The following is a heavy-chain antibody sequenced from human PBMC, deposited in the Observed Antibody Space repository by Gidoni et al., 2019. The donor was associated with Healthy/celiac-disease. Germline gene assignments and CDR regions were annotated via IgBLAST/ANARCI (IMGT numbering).Heavy chain of an antibody. CDR2: IKSKTDGGTT. V-gene: IGHV3-15*01. Sequence: EVQLVEYGGGLVKPGGSLRLSCAASGFTFSNAGMSWVRQAPGKGLEWVGRIKSKTDGGTTDYAAPVKGRFTISRDDSKNTLYLQMNSLKTEDTAVYYCTTYSYYYGSGGIDYWGQGTLVTVSS. D-gene: IGHD3-10*01. CDR3: TTYSYYYGSGGIDY. CDR1: GFTFSNAG. J-gene: IGHJ4*02.